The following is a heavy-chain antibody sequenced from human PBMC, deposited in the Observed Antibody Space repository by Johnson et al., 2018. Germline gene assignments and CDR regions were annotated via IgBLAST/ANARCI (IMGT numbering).Heavy chain of an antibody. D-gene: IGHD4-17*01. V-gene: IGHV4-34*01. J-gene: IGHJ3*02. CDR3: ARGKSHDYGDYREAFDI. Sequence: QVQLQQWGAGLLKPSETLSLTCAVYGGSFSGYYWSWIRQPPGKGLEWIGEINHSGSTNYTPSLKTRVTISVDTSNNQFSLKLSSVTAADTAVYYCARGKSHDYGDYREAFDIWVQGTMVTVSS. CDR1: GGSFSGYY. CDR2: INHSGST.